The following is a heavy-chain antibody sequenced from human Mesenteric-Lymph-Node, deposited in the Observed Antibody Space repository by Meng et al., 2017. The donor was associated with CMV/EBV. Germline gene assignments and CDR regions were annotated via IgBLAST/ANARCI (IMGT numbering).Heavy chain of an antibody. Sequence: GESLKISCVTSGFTFRNYGMHWVRQAPGKGLEWVAVISYDGSNKYYADSVKGRFTISRDNSKNTLYLQMNSLRAEDTAVYYCASPPSIAARGTMGYWGQGTLVTVSS. J-gene: IGHJ4*02. V-gene: IGHV3-30*19. CDR3: ASPPSIAARGTMGY. D-gene: IGHD6-6*01. CDR2: ISYDGSNK. CDR1: GFTFRNYG.